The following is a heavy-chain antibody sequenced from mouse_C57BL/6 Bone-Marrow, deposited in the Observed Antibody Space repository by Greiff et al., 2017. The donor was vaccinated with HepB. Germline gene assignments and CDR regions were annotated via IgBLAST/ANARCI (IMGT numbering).Heavy chain of an antibody. V-gene: IGHV7-3*01. CDR2: IRNKANGYTT. CDR3: ARFYSGYFDV. Sequence: EVQLLESGGGLVQPGGSLSLSCAASGFTFTDYSMSWVRQPPGKALEWLGFIRNKANGYTTEYSASVKGRFTISRDNSQSILYLQMNALRAEDSATYYCARFYSGYFDVWGTGTTVTVSS. CDR1: GFTFTDYS. D-gene: IGHD2-1*01. J-gene: IGHJ1*03.